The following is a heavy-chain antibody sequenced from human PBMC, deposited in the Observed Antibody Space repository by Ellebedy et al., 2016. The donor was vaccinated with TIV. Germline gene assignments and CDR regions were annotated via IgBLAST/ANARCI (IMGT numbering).Heavy chain of an antibody. Sequence: GESLKISCAASGFTLTNYWMYWVRQAPGKGLLWVSSLNTDGSTIRYADSVQGRFTISRDNAKSMLYLQMNSLRAEDTAVYYCAREVLASSKGGPFDIWGQGTMVTVSP. CDR2: LNTDGSTI. V-gene: IGHV3-74*01. CDR3: AREVLASSKGGPFDI. J-gene: IGHJ3*02. CDR1: GFTLTNYW. D-gene: IGHD2/OR15-2a*01.